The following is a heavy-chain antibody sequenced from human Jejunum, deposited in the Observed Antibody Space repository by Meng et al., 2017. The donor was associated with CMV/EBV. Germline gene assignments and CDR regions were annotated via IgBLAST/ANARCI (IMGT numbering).Heavy chain of an antibody. V-gene: IGHV3-23*01. J-gene: IGHJ4*02. CDR3: AREYSTAVVGRDY. CDR2: ISAGGGSR. D-gene: IGHD2/OR15-2a*01. CDR1: GVTFSSYA. Sequence: SGVTFSSYAMSWVRQAPGKGLEWVSAISAGGGSRYCADSVKGRFTISRDNSKNTLYLQMNSLRAEDTAVYYCAREYSTAVVGRDYWGQGTLVTVSS.